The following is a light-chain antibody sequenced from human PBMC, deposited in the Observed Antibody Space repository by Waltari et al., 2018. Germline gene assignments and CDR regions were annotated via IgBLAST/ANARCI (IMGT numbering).Light chain of an antibody. J-gene: IGKJ3*01. CDR1: QGIRSD. CDR2: AAS. CDR3: LQDYAYPRT. Sequence: AIQMTQSPSSLSASVGDRVTITCRASQGIRSDLDWYQLRPGKAPKLLLYAASRLHSGVPSRFSGGGSGTDFTLTISSLQPEDFATYYCLQDYAYPRTFGPGT. V-gene: IGKV1-6*01.